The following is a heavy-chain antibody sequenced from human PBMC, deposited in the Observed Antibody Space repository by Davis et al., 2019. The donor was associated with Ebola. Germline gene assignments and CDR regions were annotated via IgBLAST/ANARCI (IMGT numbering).Heavy chain of an antibody. V-gene: IGHV3-30*04. Sequence: GESLKISCAASGFTFSSYAMHWVRQAPGKGLEWVAVISYDGSNKYYADSVKGRFTISRDNSKNTLYLQMISLRAEDTAVYYCARERDTRMEYYYGMDVWGKGTTVTVSS. CDR2: ISYDGSNK. J-gene: IGHJ6*04. CDR3: ARERDTRMEYYYGMDV. D-gene: IGHD5-18*01. CDR1: GFTFSSYA.